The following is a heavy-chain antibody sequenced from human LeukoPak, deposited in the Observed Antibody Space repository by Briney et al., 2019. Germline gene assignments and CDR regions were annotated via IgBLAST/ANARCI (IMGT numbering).Heavy chain of an antibody. J-gene: IGHJ5*02. CDR2: IYTSGST. Sequence: PSETLSLICTVSGGSISSYYWRWIRQPAGKGLEWIGRIYTSGSTNFNPSLKSRVTMSVDTSKNQFSLNLSSVPAADTAVYYCARDLVGSREHCSGGSCYSSTSWFDPWGQGTLVTVSS. V-gene: IGHV4-4*07. CDR3: ARDLVGSREHCSGGSCYSSTSWFDP. D-gene: IGHD2-15*01. CDR1: GGSISSYY.